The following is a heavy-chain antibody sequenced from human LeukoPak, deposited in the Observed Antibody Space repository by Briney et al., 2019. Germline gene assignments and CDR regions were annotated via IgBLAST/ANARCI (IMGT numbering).Heavy chain of an antibody. Sequence: SETLSLTCTVSGGSISSGSYYWSWIRQPAGKGLEWIGRIYTSGSTNYNPSLKSRVTISVDTSKNQFSLKLSSVTAADTAVYYCARAPSYYYGSGTLWGQGTLVTVSS. CDR3: ARAPSYYYGSGTL. J-gene: IGHJ4*02. CDR1: GGSISSGSYY. V-gene: IGHV4-61*02. CDR2: IYTSGST. D-gene: IGHD3-10*01.